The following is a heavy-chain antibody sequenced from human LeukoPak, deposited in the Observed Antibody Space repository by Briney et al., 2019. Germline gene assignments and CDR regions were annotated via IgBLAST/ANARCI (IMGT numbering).Heavy chain of an antibody. Sequence: KPSETLSLTCTVSGGSISSYYWSWIRQPPGKGLEWIGYIYYIGSTYYNPSLKSRVTISVDTSKNQFSLKLSSVTAADTAVYYCARVVLTANNYFDPWGQGTLVTVSS. V-gene: IGHV4-59*12. J-gene: IGHJ5*02. CDR1: GGSISSYY. D-gene: IGHD3-22*01. CDR2: IYYIGST. CDR3: ARVVLTANNYFDP.